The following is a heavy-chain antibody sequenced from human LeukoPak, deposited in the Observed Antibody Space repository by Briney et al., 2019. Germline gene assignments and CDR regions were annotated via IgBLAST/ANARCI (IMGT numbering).Heavy chain of an antibody. CDR3: ARGYSSSTCFDY. CDR2: IYYSGST. J-gene: IGHJ4*02. CDR1: GGSISNYY. Sequence: PSETLSLTCTVSGGSISNYYWSWLRQPPGKGLEWIGYIYYSGSTNYNPSLKSRVTISVDTSKNQFSLKLSSVTAADTAVYYCARGYSSSTCFDYWGQGTLVTVSS. V-gene: IGHV4-59*01. D-gene: IGHD6-6*01.